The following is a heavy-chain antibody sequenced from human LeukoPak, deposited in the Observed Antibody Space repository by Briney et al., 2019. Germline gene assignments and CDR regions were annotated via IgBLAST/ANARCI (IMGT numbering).Heavy chain of an antibody. CDR2: IYISGST. D-gene: IGHD4-17*01. V-gene: IGHV4-4*07. CDR1: GDSISSYY. Sequence: SETLSLTCTVSGDSISSYYWSWIRQPAGKGLEWIGRIYISGSTNYNPSLKSRVTMSVDTSKNQFSLKLTSVTAADTAVYYCASEPTVTTYFAYWGQGTLVTVSS. J-gene: IGHJ4*02. CDR3: ASEPTVTTYFAY.